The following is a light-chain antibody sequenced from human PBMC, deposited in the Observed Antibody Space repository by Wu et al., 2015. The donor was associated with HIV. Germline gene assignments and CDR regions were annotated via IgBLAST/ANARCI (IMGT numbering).Light chain of an antibody. CDR3: QQYNSYLLT. CDR1: QSISSW. J-gene: IGKJ4*01. CDR2: KAS. V-gene: IGKV1-5*03. Sequence: DIQMTQSPSTLSASVGDRVTITCRASQSISSWLAWYQQKPGKAPKLLIYKASSLESGVPSRFSGSGSGTEFTLTISSLQPDDFATYYCQQYNSYLLTFGGGTKVEDQT.